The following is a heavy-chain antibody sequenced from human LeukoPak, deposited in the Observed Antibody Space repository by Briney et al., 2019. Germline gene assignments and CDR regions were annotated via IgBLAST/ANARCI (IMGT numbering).Heavy chain of an antibody. Sequence: GGSLRLSCAASGFTFSSYAVSWVRQAPWKGLEWVSAISGSGGSTYYADSVKGRFTISRDNSKNTLYLQMNSLRAEDTAVYYCAKESYDYVWGSYPGGYYFDYWGQGTLDTVSS. D-gene: IGHD3-16*02. CDR3: AKESYDYVWGSYPGGYYFDY. CDR1: GFTFSSYA. CDR2: ISGSGGST. J-gene: IGHJ4*02. V-gene: IGHV3-23*01.